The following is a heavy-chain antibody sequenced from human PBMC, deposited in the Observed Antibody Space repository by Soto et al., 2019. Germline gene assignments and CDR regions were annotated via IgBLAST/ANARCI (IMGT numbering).Heavy chain of an antibody. Sequence: SETLSLTCTVSGGSISSYYCSWIRQPPGKGLEWIGYIYYSGSTNYNPSLKSRVTISVDTSKNQFSLKLSSVTAADTAVYYCARDRYDILTGYSTVYYYYYGMDVWGQGTTVTVSS. CDR1: GGSISSYY. V-gene: IGHV4-59*13. CDR2: IYYSGST. J-gene: IGHJ6*02. CDR3: ARDRYDILTGYSTVYYYYYGMDV. D-gene: IGHD3-9*01.